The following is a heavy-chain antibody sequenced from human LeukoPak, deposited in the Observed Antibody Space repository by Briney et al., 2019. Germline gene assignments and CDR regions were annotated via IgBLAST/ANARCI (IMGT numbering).Heavy chain of an antibody. CDR1: GGSFSGYY. D-gene: IGHD6-13*01. CDR3: ARHYSSSWYYFDY. CDR2: INHSGST. J-gene: IGHJ4*02. Sequence: PSETLSLICAVYGGSFSGYYWSWIRQPPGKGLEWIGEINHSGSTNYNPSLKSRVTISVDTSKNQFSLKLSSVTAADTAVYYCARHYSSSWYYFDYWGQGTLVTVSS. V-gene: IGHV4-34*01.